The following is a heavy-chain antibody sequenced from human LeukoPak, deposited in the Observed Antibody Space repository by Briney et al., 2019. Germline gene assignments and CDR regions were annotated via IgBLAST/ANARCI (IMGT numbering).Heavy chain of an antibody. CDR3: ARWDEDIDYYYMDV. CDR1: GFTFSSYW. V-gene: IGHV3-7*01. J-gene: IGHJ6*03. Sequence: TGGSLRLSCAASGFTFSSYWMSWVRQAPGKGLEWVANIKQDGSEKYYVDSVKGRFTISRDNAKDSLYLQMNSLRAEDTAVYYCARWDEDIDYYYMDVWGKGTTVTVSS. D-gene: IGHD1-26*01. CDR2: IKQDGSEK.